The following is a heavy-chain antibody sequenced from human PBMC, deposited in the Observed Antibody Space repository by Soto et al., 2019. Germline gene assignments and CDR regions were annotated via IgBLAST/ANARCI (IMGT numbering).Heavy chain of an antibody. CDR1: GGSISSYY. V-gene: IGHV4-59*08. CDR3: ASMGYHYGSGSYPLDY. Sequence: QVQLQESGPGLVKPSETLSLTCTVSGGSISSYYWTWIRQPPGKGLEWIGFMYNSGRTHYNPSLKRRVTISLDTSKNQFSLNLRSVTAADTAVYYCASMGYHYGSGSYPLDYWGQGTLVTVSS. CDR2: MYNSGRT. D-gene: IGHD3-10*01. J-gene: IGHJ4*02.